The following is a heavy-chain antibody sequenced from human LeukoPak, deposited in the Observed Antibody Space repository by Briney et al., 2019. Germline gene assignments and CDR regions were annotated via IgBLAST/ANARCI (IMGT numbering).Heavy chain of an antibody. Sequence: SETLSLTCSVSGDSVSSSPYYWGWIRQPPGKGLEWIGNTFSTSTLYNASLRSRVTILVDTSKNQFSLKLTSATAADTAIYYCARYKFHNYFDPWGQGTLVVVSS. CDR3: ARYKFHNYFDP. CDR2: TFSTST. J-gene: IGHJ5*02. D-gene: IGHD5-24*01. V-gene: IGHV4-61*01. CDR1: GDSVSSSPYY.